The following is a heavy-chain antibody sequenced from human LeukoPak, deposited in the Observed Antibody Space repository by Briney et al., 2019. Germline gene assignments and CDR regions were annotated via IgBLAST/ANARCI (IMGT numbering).Heavy chain of an antibody. J-gene: IGHJ4*02. Sequence: GGSLRLSCAASGFSFSYYAMHWVRQAPGKGLEWVAIISYDGRNKYYADSVKGRFTISRDNSKSTLYLQMNSLRPEDTAVYYCARGEDYVDFGDYFDYRGQGTLVTVSS. CDR2: ISYDGRNK. D-gene: IGHD4-17*01. CDR1: GFSFSYYA. V-gene: IGHV3-30*04. CDR3: ARGEDYVDFGDYFDY.